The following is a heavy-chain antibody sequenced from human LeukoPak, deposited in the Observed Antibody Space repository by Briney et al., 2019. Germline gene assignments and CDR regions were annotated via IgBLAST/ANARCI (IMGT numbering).Heavy chain of an antibody. Sequence: PGGSLRLSCAASGFTFSSYAMSWVRQAPGKGLEWVSGISGSGGSTYYADSVKGRFTVSRDNSKSTLYLQVNSLTADDTAVYYCAKRTGPLVGATYFDYWGQGTLVTVSS. V-gene: IGHV3-23*01. CDR2: ISGSGGST. J-gene: IGHJ4*02. D-gene: IGHD1-26*01. CDR1: GFTFSSYA. CDR3: AKRTGPLVGATYFDY.